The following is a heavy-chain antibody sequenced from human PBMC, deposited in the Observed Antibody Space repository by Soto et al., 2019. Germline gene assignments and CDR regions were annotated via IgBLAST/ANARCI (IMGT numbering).Heavy chain of an antibody. D-gene: IGHD6-13*01. CDR1: GGSISSSSYY. J-gene: IGHJ1*01. CDR2: IYYSGST. Sequence: SETLSLTCTVSGGSISSSSYYWGWIRQPPGKGLEWIGSIYYSGSTYYNPSLKSRVTISVDTSKNQFSLKLSSVTAADTAVYYCARSLEGPIGAAAGTTTSYRYFQHWGQGTLGTVSS. V-gene: IGHV4-39*07. CDR3: ARSLEGPIGAAAGTTTSYRYFQH.